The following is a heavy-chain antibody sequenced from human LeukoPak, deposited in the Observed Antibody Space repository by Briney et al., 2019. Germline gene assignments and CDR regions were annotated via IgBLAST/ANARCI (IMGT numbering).Heavy chain of an antibody. Sequence: PGGSLRLSCAASGFTFSSYAMHWVRQAPGKGLEWVAVISYDGSNKYYADSVKGRFTISRDNSKNTLYLQMNSLRAEDTALYYCAPPPGIATSWGQGTLVTVSS. J-gene: IGHJ5*02. V-gene: IGHV3-30-3*01. D-gene: IGHD6-13*01. CDR2: ISYDGSNK. CDR3: APPPGIATS. CDR1: GFTFSSYA.